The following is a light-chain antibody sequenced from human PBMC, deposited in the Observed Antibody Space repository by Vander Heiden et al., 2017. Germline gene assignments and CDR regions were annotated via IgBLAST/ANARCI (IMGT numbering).Light chain of an antibody. V-gene: IGKV1-39*01. Sequence: DIQMSQYPSSLSASVGDRVTIPCRASQSIRIYLNWYQQKPGKAPKLLIYAASSLQRGAPSMFSGSGYGTDLTLTISSPQPEDFATYYCPQFDSTPAWTFGQGTKVEIK. J-gene: IGKJ1*01. CDR2: AAS. CDR1: QSIRIY. CDR3: PQFDSTPAWT.